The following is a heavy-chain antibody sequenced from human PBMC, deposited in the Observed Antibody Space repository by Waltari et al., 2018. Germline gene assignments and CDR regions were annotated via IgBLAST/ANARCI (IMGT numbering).Heavy chain of an antibody. V-gene: IGHV3-33*06. D-gene: IGHD1-26*01. CDR3: AKDSDSGSYYVGSWWLVGNWFDP. J-gene: IGHJ5*02. Sequence: GKGLEWVAVIWYDGSNKYYADSVKGRFTISRDNSKNTLYLQMNSLRAEDTAMYYCAKDSDSGSYYVGSWWLVGNWFDPWGQGTLVTVSS. CDR2: IWYDGSNK.